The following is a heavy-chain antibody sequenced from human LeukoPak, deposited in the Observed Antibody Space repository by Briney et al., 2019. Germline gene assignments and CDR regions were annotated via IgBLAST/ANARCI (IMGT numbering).Heavy chain of an antibody. CDR3: ARSGNTGRNWYFDL. Sequence: GGSLRLSCAASGFTFSDYYMSWIRQAPGKGLEWVSYISSSGSTIYYADSVKGRFTISRDNAKNSLYLQMNSLRAEDTAVYYCARSGNTGRNWYFDLWGRGTLVTVSS. J-gene: IGHJ2*01. CDR1: GFTFSDYY. D-gene: IGHD3-10*01. V-gene: IGHV3-11*04. CDR2: ISSSGSTI.